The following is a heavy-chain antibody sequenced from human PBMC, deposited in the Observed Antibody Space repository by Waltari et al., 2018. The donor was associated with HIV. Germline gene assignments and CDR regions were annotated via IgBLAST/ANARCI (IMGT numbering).Heavy chain of an antibody. Sequence: QVQLVQSGAGVTEPGASVSLSCKSSGYTFINSHIHWVRQAPGQGLERMGFINPRTSGMMYARRSQGRVTMIVDTSRNTTYMKIRTVSFDDTALYYCAGGNRAPTATSKYYLYYWGQGTLVTVSS. CDR3: AGGNRAPTATSKYYLYY. CDR1: GYTFINSH. V-gene: IGHV1-2*02. CDR2: INPRTSGM. J-gene: IGHJ4*02.